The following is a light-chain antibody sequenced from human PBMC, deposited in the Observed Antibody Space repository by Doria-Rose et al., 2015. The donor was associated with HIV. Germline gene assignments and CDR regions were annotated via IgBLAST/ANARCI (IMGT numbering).Light chain of an antibody. V-gene: IGKV4-1*01. CDR3: QQYYDTPS. CDR1: QSLLYTSKHY. J-gene: IGKJ3*01. CDR2: WAS. Sequence: TQSPESLGMSLGERATLNCKSNQSLLYTSKHYLAWYQQKPGQPPKLVIYWASTRQSVATARFSGSGSGTDFTLTISSLEAEDMAVYYCQQYYDTPSFGPGTTVDIK.